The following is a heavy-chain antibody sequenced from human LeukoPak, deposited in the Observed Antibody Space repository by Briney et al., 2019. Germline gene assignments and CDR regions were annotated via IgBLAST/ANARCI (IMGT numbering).Heavy chain of an antibody. CDR1: GFTFSGYA. CDR2: MSYHGTYK. D-gene: IGHD3-10*01. CDR3: ARGGSGSYYTDY. V-gene: IGHV3-30*04. Sequence: GGSLRLSCAASGFTFSGYAMHWVRQAPGKGLEWVAVMSYHGTYKYYADSVKGRFTISRDNAKNSLYLQMNSLRAEDTAVYYCARGGSGSYYTDYWGQGTLVTVSS. J-gene: IGHJ4*02.